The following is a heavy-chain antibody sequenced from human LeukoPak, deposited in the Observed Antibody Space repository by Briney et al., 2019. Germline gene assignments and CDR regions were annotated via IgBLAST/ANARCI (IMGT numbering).Heavy chain of an antibody. Sequence: SETLSLTCTVSGGSISSYYWSWIRQPPGKGLEWIGYIYYSGSTNYNPSLKSRVTISVDTSKNQFSLKLSSVTAADTAVYYCARGPYYYDSSGVDYWGQGTLVTVSS. CDR3: ARGPYYYDSSGVDY. D-gene: IGHD3-22*01. CDR2: IYYSGST. CDR1: GGSISSYY. J-gene: IGHJ4*02. V-gene: IGHV4-59*12.